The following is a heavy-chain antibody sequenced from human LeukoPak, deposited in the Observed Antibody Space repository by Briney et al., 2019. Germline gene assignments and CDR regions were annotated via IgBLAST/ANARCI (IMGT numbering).Heavy chain of an antibody. CDR3: ASNTGYSYGYPSRFDY. Sequence: SETLCLTCTVSGGSISSYYWSWIRQPPGKGLEWVGYIYYSGSTNYSPSLKSRVTISVDTSKNQFSLKLSSVTAADTAVYYCASNTGYSYGYPSRFDYWGQGTLVTVSS. V-gene: IGHV4-59*01. CDR1: GGSISSYY. CDR2: IYYSGST. J-gene: IGHJ4*02. D-gene: IGHD5-18*01.